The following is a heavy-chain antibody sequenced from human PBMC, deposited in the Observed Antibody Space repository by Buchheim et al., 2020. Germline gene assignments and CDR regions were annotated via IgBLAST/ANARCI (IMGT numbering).Heavy chain of an antibody. D-gene: IGHD3-22*01. Sequence: QVQLVESGGGVVQPGRSLRLSCAASGFTFSSYGMHWVRQAPGKGLEWVAFIRYDGSNKYYADSVKGRFTISRDNSKNTLYLQMNSLRAEDTAVYYCAKEESLSAYYDSKSLDYWGQGTL. V-gene: IGHV3-30*02. J-gene: IGHJ4*02. CDR3: AKEESLSAYYDSKSLDY. CDR1: GFTFSSYG. CDR2: IRYDGSNK.